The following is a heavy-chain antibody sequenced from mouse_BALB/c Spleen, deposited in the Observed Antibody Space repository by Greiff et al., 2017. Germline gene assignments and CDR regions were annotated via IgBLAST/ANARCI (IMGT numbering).Heavy chain of an antibody. J-gene: IGHJ4*01. CDR3: ARITTVVARGYYAMDY. V-gene: IGHV1-20*02. CDR2: INPYNGDT. D-gene: IGHD1-1*01. CDR1: GYSFTGYF. Sequence: VQLQQSGPELVKPGASVKISCKASGYSFTGYFMNWVMQSHGKSLEWIGRINPYNGDTFYNQKFKGKATLTVDKSSSTAHMELRSLASEDSAVYYCARITTVVARGYYAMDYWGQGTSVTVSS.